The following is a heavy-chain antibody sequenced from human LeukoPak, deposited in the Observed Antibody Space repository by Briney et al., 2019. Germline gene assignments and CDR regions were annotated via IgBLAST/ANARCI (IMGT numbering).Heavy chain of an antibody. J-gene: IGHJ3*02. CDR1: GGSVSSGSYY. D-gene: IGHD4-23*01. V-gene: IGHV4-61*01. CDR2: IYYRGST. CDR3: AREGGNSDNAFDI. Sequence: SETLSLTCTVSGGSVSSGSYYWSWIRQPPGKGLEWIGYIYYRGSTNYNPSLNSRVTISVDTSKNQFSLKLNPVTAADTVVYYCAREGGNSDNAFDIWGQGTMVTVSS.